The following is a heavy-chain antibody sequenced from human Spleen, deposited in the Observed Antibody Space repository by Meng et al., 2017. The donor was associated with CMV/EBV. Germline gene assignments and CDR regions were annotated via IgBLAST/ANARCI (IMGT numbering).Heavy chain of an antibody. CDR1: ISSSSYS. Sequence: ISSSSYSWGWSRQPPGKGLEWIGSIYYSGSTYYNPSLKSRVTISVDTSKNQFSLKLSSVTAADTAVYYCARANYYDSSGYPTNWFDPWGQGTLVTVSS. V-gene: IGHV4-39*07. J-gene: IGHJ5*02. D-gene: IGHD3-22*01. CDR2: IYYSGST. CDR3: ARANYYDSSGYPTNWFDP.